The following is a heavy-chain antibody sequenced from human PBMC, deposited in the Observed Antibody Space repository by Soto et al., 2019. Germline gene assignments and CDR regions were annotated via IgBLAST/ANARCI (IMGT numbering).Heavy chain of an antibody. CDR1: GYTFTSYD. J-gene: IGHJ6*02. V-gene: IGHV1-8*01. CDR3: ARGGYISSWYDPYYYYGMDV. D-gene: IGHD6-13*01. CDR2: MNPNSGNT. Sequence: GASVKVSCKASGYTFTSYDINWVRQATGQGLEWMGWMNPNSGNTGYAQKFQGRVTMTRNTSISTAYMELSSLRSEDTAVYYCARGGYISSWYDPYYYYGMDVWGQGTTVTVSS.